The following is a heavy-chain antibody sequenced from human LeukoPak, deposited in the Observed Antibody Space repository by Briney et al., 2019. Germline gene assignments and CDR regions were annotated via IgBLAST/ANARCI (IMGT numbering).Heavy chain of an antibody. CDR1: GDSVSSNSAA. CDR3: GKEWILLGGGKIGYFDY. CDR2: TYYRSKWYN. V-gene: IGHV6-1*01. J-gene: IGHJ4*02. Sequence: SQTLSLTCAISGDSVSSNSAAWNWIRQSPSRGLEWLGRTYYRSKWYNDYAVSVKSRITINPDTSKNQFSLQLNSVTPEETAGYYLGKEWILLGGGKIGYFDYWGQGTLVTVSS. D-gene: IGHD3-22*01.